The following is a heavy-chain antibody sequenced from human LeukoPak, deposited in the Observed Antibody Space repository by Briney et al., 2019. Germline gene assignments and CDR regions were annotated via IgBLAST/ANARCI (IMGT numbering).Heavy chain of an antibody. Sequence: PGGSLRLSCAASGFTVSSNCMSWVRQAPGKGLEWVSVIYSGGSAYYADSVKGRFTISRDNSKNTLYLQMNSLRAEDTAVYYCARDYREKGFDPWGQGTLVTVSS. CDR3: ARDYREKGFDP. J-gene: IGHJ5*02. V-gene: IGHV3-53*01. D-gene: IGHD5-24*01. CDR1: GFTVSSNC. CDR2: IYSGGSA.